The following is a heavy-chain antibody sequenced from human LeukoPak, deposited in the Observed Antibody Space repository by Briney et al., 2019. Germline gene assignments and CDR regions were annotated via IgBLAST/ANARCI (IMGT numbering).Heavy chain of an antibody. CDR2: INHSGST. CDR3: ARRCGSGGSCHSFDY. V-gene: IGHV4-34*01. D-gene: IGHD2-15*01. J-gene: IGHJ4*02. CDR1: GDSISSYY. Sequence: SETLSLTCTVSGDSISSYYWSWIRQPPGKGLERIGEINHSGSTNYNPSLKSRVTISVDTSKNQFSLKLSSVTAADTAVYYCARRCGSGGSCHSFDYWGQGTLVTVSS.